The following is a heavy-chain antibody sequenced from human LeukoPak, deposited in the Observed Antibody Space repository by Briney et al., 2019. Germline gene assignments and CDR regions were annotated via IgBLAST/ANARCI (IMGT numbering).Heavy chain of an antibody. D-gene: IGHD3-16*02. Sequence: GGSLRLSCAASGFTFSDYYMGWIRQAPGKGLEWVSYISRRSTSIYYADSVRGRFITSRDNAKNSLYLQMNSLRAEDTAVYYCARDLFVTKYYFDSWGQGTPVTVSS. CDR3: ARDLFVTKYYFDS. V-gene: IGHV3-11*01. J-gene: IGHJ4*02. CDR2: ISRRSTSI. CDR1: GFTFSDYY.